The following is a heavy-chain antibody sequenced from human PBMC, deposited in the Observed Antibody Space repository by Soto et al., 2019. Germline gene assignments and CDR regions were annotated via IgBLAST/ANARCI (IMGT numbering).Heavy chain of an antibody. D-gene: IGHD3-3*01. Sequence: EVQLVESGGGLVQPGRSLRLSCAASGFTFDDYAMHWVRQAPGKGLEWVSGISWNSGSIGYADSVKGRFTISRDNAKNSLYLQMNSLRAEDTALYYCAKTITIFGVVITVAFDIWGQGTMVTVSS. J-gene: IGHJ3*02. V-gene: IGHV3-9*01. CDR3: AKTITIFGVVITVAFDI. CDR1: GFTFDDYA. CDR2: ISWNSGSI.